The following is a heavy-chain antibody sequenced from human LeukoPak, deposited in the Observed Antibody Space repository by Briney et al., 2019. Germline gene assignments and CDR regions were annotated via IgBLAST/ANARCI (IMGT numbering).Heavy chain of an antibody. V-gene: IGHV1-18*01. J-gene: IGHJ4*02. CDR2: ISAHNGNT. Sequence: ASLKVSCKASGYTFTNYDINWGRQTPGQGLEWMGWISAHNGNTNYAQKLQGRVTMTTDTSTTTAYMEMRSLRSDDTAVYYCARLAYGANYIDYWGQGTLVTVSS. CDR3: ARLAYGANYIDY. CDR1: GYTFTNYD. D-gene: IGHD4-17*01.